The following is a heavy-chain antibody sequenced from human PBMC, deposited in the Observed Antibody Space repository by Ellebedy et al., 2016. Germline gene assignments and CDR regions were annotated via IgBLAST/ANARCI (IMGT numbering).Heavy chain of an antibody. Sequence: ASVKVSCKASGYTFTSYGISWVRQAPGQGLEWMGWISTYDGNTNYAQNLQGRVTMTTDTSTGTVYMELRSLISDDTAVYYCARDSGRTSHFRTCGDYWGQGTLVTVSS. D-gene: IGHD1-14*01. CDR1: GYTFTSYG. CDR3: ARDSGRTSHFRTCGDY. J-gene: IGHJ4*02. V-gene: IGHV1-18*01. CDR2: ISTYDGNT.